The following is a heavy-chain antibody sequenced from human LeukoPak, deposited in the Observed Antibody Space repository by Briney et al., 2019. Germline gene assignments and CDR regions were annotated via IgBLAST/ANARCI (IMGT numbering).Heavy chain of an antibody. CDR3: ARRLGRKFGERFYYYHYMDV. D-gene: IGHD3-10*01. CDR1: GYSISSGYY. Sequence: SETLSLTCTVSGYSISSGYYWGWIRQPPGKGLEWIGSIYHSGSTYYNPSLKSRVTIPVDTSKNQFSLKLSSVTAADTAVYYCARRLGRKFGERFYYYHYMDVWGKGTTVTISS. CDR2: IYHSGST. V-gene: IGHV4-38-2*02. J-gene: IGHJ6*03.